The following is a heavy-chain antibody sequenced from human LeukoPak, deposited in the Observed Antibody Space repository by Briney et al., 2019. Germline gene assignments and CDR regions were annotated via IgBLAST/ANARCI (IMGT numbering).Heavy chain of an antibody. Sequence: GASVKVSCKASGYTFSGYYLHWVRQAPGQGLEWMGWINPNSGDTGYAQRFQGRVTMTRDTSISTIYMEIYMELTGLRFDDTALYYCARWDGYSSSPDYWGQGTLATVSS. V-gene: IGHV1-2*02. CDR1: GYTFSGYY. J-gene: IGHJ4*02. D-gene: IGHD6-13*01. CDR3: ARWDGYSSSPDY. CDR2: INPNSGDT.